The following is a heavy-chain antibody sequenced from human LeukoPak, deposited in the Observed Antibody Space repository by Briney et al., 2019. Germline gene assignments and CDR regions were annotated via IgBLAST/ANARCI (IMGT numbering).Heavy chain of an antibody. CDR1: GGSFSGYY. V-gene: IGHV4-34*01. Sequence: SETLSLTSAVYGGSFSGYYWSWIRQPPGKGLEWIGEINHSGSTNYNPSLKSRVTISVDTSKNQFSLKLSSVTAADTAVYYCARGLLMVRRVNNRDYWGQGTLVTVSS. CDR3: ARGLLMVRRVNNRDY. D-gene: IGHD3-10*01. CDR2: INHSGST. J-gene: IGHJ4*02.